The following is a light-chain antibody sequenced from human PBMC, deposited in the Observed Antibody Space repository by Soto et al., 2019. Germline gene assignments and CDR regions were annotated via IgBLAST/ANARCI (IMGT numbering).Light chain of an antibody. CDR2: DVS. Sequence: DRVTITCRASQSISGWLAWYQQKPGKAPKLLIYDVSSLESGVPSRFSGSGSGTEFTLAISSLQPDDFATYYCQQHNSFSITFGQGTRLEVK. CDR3: QQHNSFSIT. V-gene: IGKV1-5*01. CDR1: QSISGW. J-gene: IGKJ5*01.